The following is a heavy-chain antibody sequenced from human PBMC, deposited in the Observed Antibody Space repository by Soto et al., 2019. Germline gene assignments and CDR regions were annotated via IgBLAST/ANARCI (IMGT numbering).Heavy chain of an antibody. Sequence: PGGSLRLSCAASGFTFSSYRMSWLRQAPGKGLEWVANIKQDRSEKYYVDSVNGRFTISRDNANNSLYVQMNSLRAKDTAVYYCARELRRITIFGATSYYYGLEVWGQGTTVTVSS. V-gene: IGHV3-7*03. CDR1: GFTFSSYR. CDR2: IKQDRSEK. D-gene: IGHD3-3*01. CDR3: ARELRRITIFGATSYYYGLEV. J-gene: IGHJ6*02.